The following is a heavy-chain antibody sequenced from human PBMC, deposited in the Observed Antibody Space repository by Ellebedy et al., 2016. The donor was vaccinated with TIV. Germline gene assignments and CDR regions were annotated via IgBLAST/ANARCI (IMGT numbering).Heavy chain of an antibody. D-gene: IGHD6-13*01. CDR2: ISSSNHYI. V-gene: IGHV3-21*01. CDR1: GFTFSSYS. CDR3: ARELAAAGFFDY. J-gene: IGHJ4*02. Sequence: PGGSLRLSCAASGFTFSSYSMNWVRPAPGKGLEWVSSISSSNHYIYYADSVKGRFTISTDNAKNSLYLQMNSLRAEEPAVFYCARELAAAGFFDYWGQGTLVTVSS.